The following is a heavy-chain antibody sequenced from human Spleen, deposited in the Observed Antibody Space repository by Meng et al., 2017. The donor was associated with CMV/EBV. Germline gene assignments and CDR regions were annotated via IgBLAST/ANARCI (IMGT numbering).Heavy chain of an antibody. J-gene: IGHJ6*02. V-gene: IGHV4-59*12. Sequence: SETLSLTCTVSGGSISSYYWSWIRQPPGKGLEWIGYIYYSGSTNYNPSLKSRVTISVDTSKIQFSLNLTSVTAADTAVYYCARLRRIPAANQYYYGMDVWGQGTTVTVSS. CDR1: GGSISSYY. CDR3: ARLRRIPAANQYYYGMDV. D-gene: IGHD2-2*01. CDR2: IYYSGST.